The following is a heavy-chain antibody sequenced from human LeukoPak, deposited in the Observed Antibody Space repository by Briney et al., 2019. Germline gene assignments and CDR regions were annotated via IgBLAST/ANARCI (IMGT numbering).Heavy chain of an antibody. J-gene: IGHJ4*02. Sequence: GGSLRLSCAASGFTFSSYGMSWVRQAPGKGLEWVATISGSGYNTYYADSEKGRFTISRDNSANTLFLHMSSLRAEDTALYYCAKHSGSYFIYYVDSWGQGTLVTVSS. CDR1: GFTFSSYG. D-gene: IGHD1-26*01. V-gene: IGHV3-23*01. CDR2: ISGSGYNT. CDR3: AKHSGSYFIYYVDS.